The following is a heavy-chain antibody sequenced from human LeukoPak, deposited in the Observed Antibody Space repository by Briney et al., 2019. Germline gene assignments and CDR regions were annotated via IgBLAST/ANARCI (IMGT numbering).Heavy chain of an antibody. V-gene: IGHV3-33*01. CDR2: IWYDGSNK. CDR1: GFTFSIYG. Sequence: GGSLRLSCAASGFTFSIYGMHWVRQAPGKGLEWVAVIWYDGSNKYYADSVKGRFTISRDNSKNTLYLQMNSLRAEDTAVYYCARTEQLTIFGVVIGYYYYGMDVWGQGTTVTVSS. D-gene: IGHD3-3*01. CDR3: ARTEQLTIFGVVIGYYYYGMDV. J-gene: IGHJ6*02.